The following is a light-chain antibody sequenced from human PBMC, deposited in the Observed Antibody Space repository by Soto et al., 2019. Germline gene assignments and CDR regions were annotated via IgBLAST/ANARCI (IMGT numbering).Light chain of an antibody. J-gene: IGKJ1*01. CDR1: QSVNRY. V-gene: IGKV3-11*01. CDR3: QQYKNWPPWA. Sequence: ELVLTQSPATLSLSPGERATLSCRASQSVNRYLAWYQHRPGQAPRLLIYDAFNRATGVPARFTGSGSGTEFTLTISNLQSEDFAVYYCQQYKNWPPWAFGQGTKVDIK. CDR2: DAF.